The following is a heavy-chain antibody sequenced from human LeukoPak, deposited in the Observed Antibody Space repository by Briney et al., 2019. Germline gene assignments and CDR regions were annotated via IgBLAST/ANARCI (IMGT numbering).Heavy chain of an antibody. D-gene: IGHD5-18*01. V-gene: IGHV3-15*01. CDR3: ARTDHYSYGYDY. Sequence: PGGSLRLSCAASGFTFSNTWMSWVRQAPGKGLEWVGRIKKKDDGGTTDYAAPVKGRFTISRDNAKNSLYLQMNSLRAEDTAVYYCARTDHYSYGYDYWGQGTLVTVSS. CDR2: IKKKDDGGTT. J-gene: IGHJ4*02. CDR1: GFTFSNTW.